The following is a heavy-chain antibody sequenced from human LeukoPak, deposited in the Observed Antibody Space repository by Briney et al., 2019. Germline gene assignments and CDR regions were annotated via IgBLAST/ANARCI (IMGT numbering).Heavy chain of an antibody. CDR1: GFTFSSYW. D-gene: IGHD2-15*01. CDR2: IKQDGSEK. Sequence: GGSLRLSCAASGFTFSSYWMSWVRQAPGKGLEWVANIKQDGSEKYYVDSVKGRFTISRDNAKNSLYLQMNSLRAEDPAVYYCARGRRMARYCSGGSCYFDYWGQGTLVTVSS. CDR3: ARGRRMARYCSGGSCYFDY. J-gene: IGHJ4*02. V-gene: IGHV3-7*03.